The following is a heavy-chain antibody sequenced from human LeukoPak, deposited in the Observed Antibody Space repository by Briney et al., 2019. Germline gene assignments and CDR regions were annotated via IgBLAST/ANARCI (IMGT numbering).Heavy chain of an antibody. Sequence: SETLSLTCAVYGGSFSGYYWSWIRQPPGKGLEWIGEISHSGSTNYNPSLKSRVTISVDTSKNQFSLKLSSVTAADTAVYYCAREGRWLQFYYFDYWGQGTLVTVSS. CDR1: GGSFSGYY. D-gene: IGHD5-24*01. CDR2: ISHSGST. J-gene: IGHJ4*02. CDR3: AREGRWLQFYYFDY. V-gene: IGHV4-34*01.